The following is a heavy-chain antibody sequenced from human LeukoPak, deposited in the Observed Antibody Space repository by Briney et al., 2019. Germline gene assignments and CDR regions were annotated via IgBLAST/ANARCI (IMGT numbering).Heavy chain of an antibody. J-gene: IGHJ4*02. V-gene: IGHV4-38-2*01. CDR1: GYSISSGYY. Sequence: SETLSLTCAVSGYSISSGYYWGWIRQPPGKGLEWIGSIYHSGSTYYNPSLKSRVTISVDTSKNQFSLKLSSVTAADTAVYYCARVPYYYDSSGLFDYWGQGTLVTVSS. CDR2: IYHSGST. D-gene: IGHD3-22*01. CDR3: ARVPYYYDSSGLFDY.